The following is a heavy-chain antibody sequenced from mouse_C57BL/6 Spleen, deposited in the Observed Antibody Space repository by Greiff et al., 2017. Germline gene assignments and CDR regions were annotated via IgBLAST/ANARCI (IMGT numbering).Heavy chain of an antibody. Sequence: VKLQESGPELVKPGASVKISCKASGYTFTDYYINWVKQRPGQGLEWIGWIFPGSGSTYYNEKFKGKATLTVDKSSSTAYMLLSSLTSEDSAVYFCARSDGGKGIYYYAMDYWGQGTSVTVSS. CDR1: GYTFTDYY. CDR2: IFPGSGST. CDR3: ARSDGGKGIYYYAMDY. J-gene: IGHJ4*01. V-gene: IGHV1-75*01. D-gene: IGHD1-1*01.